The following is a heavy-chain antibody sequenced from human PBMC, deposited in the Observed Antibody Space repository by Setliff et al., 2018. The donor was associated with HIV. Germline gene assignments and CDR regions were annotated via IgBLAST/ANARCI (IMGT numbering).Heavy chain of an antibody. J-gene: IGHJ3*02. V-gene: IGHV4-4*07. CDR3: ARDRIEVLADSPHDVFDI. D-gene: IGHD3-22*01. CDR1: GDSVSGYY. Sequence: PSETLSLTCAVSGDSVSGYYWSWIRQPAGRGLEWIGRVHNSAGSNYNPSLKSRVPMSVDTAKNQLPLKLTAVSAADTAVYYCARDRIEVLADSPHDVFDIWGRGIMVTVSS. CDR2: VHNSAGS.